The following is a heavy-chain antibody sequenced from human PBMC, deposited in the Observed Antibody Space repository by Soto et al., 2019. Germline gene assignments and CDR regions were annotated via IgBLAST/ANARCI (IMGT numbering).Heavy chain of an antibody. CDR1: GFTFSSYA. V-gene: IGHV3-23*01. D-gene: IGHD2-2*01. J-gene: IGHJ1*01. CDR2: ISGSGGST. Sequence: PGGSLRLSCAASGFTFSSYAMTWVRQAPGKGLEWVSAISGSGGSTFYADSVKGRFTISRDNSKNTLYLQMSSLRAEDTAVYYCAKGRGTSYCSSTTCYALAFSGGLDTLLPVS. CDR3: AKGRGTSYCSSTTCYALAFS.